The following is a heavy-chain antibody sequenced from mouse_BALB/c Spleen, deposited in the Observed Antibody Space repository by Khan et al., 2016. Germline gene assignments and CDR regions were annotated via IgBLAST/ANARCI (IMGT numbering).Heavy chain of an antibody. CDR1: GYSITSAYS. Sequence: EVQLQESGPDLVKPSQSLSLTCTVTGYSITSAYSWHWIRQFPGNKLEWMGYISYSGTTTYNPSLKSRISITRDTSKNQFFLQLNSVTTEDTATYYCARWLDAMDYWGQGTSVTVSS. D-gene: IGHD2-2*01. J-gene: IGHJ4*01. CDR3: ARWLDAMDY. CDR2: ISYSGTT. V-gene: IGHV3-1*02.